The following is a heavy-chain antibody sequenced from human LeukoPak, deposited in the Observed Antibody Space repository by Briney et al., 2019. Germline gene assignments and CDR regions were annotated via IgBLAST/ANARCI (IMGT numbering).Heavy chain of an antibody. CDR3: ARLEQYGSGMYYFDY. CDR1: GGSFSGYY. V-gene: IGHV4-34*01. D-gene: IGHD3-10*01. CDR2: INHSGST. J-gene: IGHJ4*01. Sequence: SETLSLTCAVYGGSFSGYYWSWIRQPPGKGLEWIGEINHSGSTNYNPSLKSRVTISVDTSKNQFSLKLSSVTAADMAVYYCARLEQYGSGMYYFDYWGQGNLVTVSS.